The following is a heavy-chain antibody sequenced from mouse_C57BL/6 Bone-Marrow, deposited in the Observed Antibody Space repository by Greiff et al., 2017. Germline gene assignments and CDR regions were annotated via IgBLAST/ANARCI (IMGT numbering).Heavy chain of an antibody. CDR3: ATYYSNYALSMDY. CDR2: IYPGGGYT. J-gene: IGHJ4*01. CDR1: GYTFTNYW. Sequence: QVQLQQSGAELVRPGTSVKLSCKASGYTFTNYWIGWAKQRPGHGLEWIGEIYPGGGYTNYNEKFKGKATLTADKSSSTAYMQFSSLTSEDSAIYYCATYYSNYALSMDYWGQGTSVTVSP. D-gene: IGHD2-5*01. V-gene: IGHV1-63*01.